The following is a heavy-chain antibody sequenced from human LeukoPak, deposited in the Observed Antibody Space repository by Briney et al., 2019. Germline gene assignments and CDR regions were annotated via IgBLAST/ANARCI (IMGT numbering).Heavy chain of an antibody. D-gene: IGHD3-22*01. CDR2: IYYSGST. CDR1: GGSISSSSYY. Sequence: SETLSLTCTVSGGSISSSSYYWGWIRQPPGKGLEWIGSIYYSGSTYYNPSLKSRVTISVDTSKNQFSLNLRSVTAADTAVYYCAREGEGYYGSSTDPIDYWGQGTLVTVSS. CDR3: AREGEGYYGSSTDPIDY. V-gene: IGHV4-39*07. J-gene: IGHJ4*02.